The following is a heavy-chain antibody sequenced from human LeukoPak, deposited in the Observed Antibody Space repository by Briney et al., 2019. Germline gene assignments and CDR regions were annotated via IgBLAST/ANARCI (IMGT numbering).Heavy chain of an antibody. CDR3: LYYDSSGFYYGRLRY. CDR1: GFTFSSHA. J-gene: IGHJ4*02. D-gene: IGHD3-22*01. V-gene: IGHV3-23*01. Sequence: PGGSLRLSCVASGFTFSSHALSWVRQAPGKGLEWASAISASGDRTYYADSVKGRFTIFRDNSKSTLFLQMNRLRAEDTAMYFCLYYDSSGFYYGRLRYWGQGTLVTVSS. CDR2: ISASGDRT.